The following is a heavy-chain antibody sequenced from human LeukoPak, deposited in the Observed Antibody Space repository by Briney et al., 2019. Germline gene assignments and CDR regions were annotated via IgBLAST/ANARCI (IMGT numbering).Heavy chain of an antibody. CDR3: ATDLAVVTPVQGAFDI. Sequence: ASVKVSCKASGGTFSSYAISWVRQAPGQGLEWMGGIIPIFGTANYAQKFQGRVTMTEDTSTDTAYMELSSLRSEDTAVYYCATDLAVVTPVQGAFDIWGQGTMVTVSS. D-gene: IGHD4-23*01. CDR2: IIPIFGTA. CDR1: GGTFSSYA. V-gene: IGHV1-69*06. J-gene: IGHJ3*02.